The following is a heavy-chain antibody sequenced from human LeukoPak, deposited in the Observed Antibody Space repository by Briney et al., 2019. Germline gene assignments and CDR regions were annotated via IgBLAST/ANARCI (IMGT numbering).Heavy chain of an antibody. J-gene: IGHJ4*02. CDR2: ISSSSDYI. D-gene: IGHD3-16*01. CDR3: ASGGTYVLDY. CDR1: GFTFSSYN. Sequence: GGSLRLSCAASGFTFSSYNMNWVRQAPGKGLEWVSFISSSSDYIYYADSLKGRFTISRDNAKNSVYLQMNSLRADDTAVYYCASGGTYVLDYWGQGTLVTASA. V-gene: IGHV3-21*01.